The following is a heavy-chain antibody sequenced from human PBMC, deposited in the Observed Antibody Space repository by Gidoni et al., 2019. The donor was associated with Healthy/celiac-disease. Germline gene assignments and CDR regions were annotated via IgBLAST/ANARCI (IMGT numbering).Heavy chain of an antibody. Sequence: QVQLVQSGAEVKKPGASVKLSCMASGYTFTSYDINRVRQATGQGREGLGWMNSNRGNTGYAQKFQGRVTITRNTSMSTAYMELSSLGSEDTAVYYCARLFMPGRFLEWLTGWFDPWGQGTLVTVSS. CDR3: ARLFMPGRFLEWLTGWFDP. J-gene: IGHJ5*02. CDR1: GYTFTSYD. D-gene: IGHD3-3*01. CDR2: MNSNRGNT. V-gene: IGHV1-8*01.